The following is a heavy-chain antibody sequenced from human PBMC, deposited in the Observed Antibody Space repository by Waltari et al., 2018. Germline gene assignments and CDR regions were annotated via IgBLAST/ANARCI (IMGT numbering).Heavy chain of an antibody. D-gene: IGHD6-19*01. CDR2: SIPILGIA. J-gene: IGHJ5*02. CDR1: GGTFSSYA. CDR3: ANGVLEQWPRTGWFDT. Sequence: QVQLVQSGAEVKKPGSSVKVSCKASGGTFSSYAISWVRQAPGQGLEWMGGSIPILGIANYAQKFQGRVTITAEKSTSTAYMELSSLGSEDTAVYYCANGVLEQWPRTGWFDTWGQGTLVTVSS. V-gene: IGHV1-69*10.